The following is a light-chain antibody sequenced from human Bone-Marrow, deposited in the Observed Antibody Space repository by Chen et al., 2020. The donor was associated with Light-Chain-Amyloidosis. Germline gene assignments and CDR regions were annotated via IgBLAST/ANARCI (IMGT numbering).Light chain of an antibody. J-gene: IGLJ1*01. CDR2: DVS. Sequence: SALTQPPSVSVSPGQSITISCTGTSSDVGGYNYVSWYQQHPGKAPKLMIYDVSNRPSGVSNRFSGSKSGNTASLTISGLQAEDEADYYCRSYTSSSTLVFGTGTKVTVL. CDR3: RSYTSSSTLV. CDR1: SSDVGGYNY. V-gene: IGLV2-14*01.